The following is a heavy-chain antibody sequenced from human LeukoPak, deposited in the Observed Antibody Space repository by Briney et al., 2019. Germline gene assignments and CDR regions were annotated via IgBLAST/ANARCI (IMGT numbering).Heavy chain of an antibody. D-gene: IGHD3-10*01. Sequence: ASVKVSCKASGYSFTSYDINWVRQATGQGLEWMGWMNPNSGNTGYAQKFQGRVTMTRNTSISTAYMELSSLRSEDTAVYYCARANYGSGSYQPYYFYMDVWGKGTTVTVPS. J-gene: IGHJ6*03. CDR3: ARANYGSGSYQPYYFYMDV. CDR1: GYSFTSYD. CDR2: MNPNSGNT. V-gene: IGHV1-8*01.